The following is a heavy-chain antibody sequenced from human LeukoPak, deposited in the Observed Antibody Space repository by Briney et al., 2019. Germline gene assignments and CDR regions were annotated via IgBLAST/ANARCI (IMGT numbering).Heavy chain of an antibody. CDR2: ISYDGSNK. Sequence: PGGSLRLSCAASGFTFSSYGMHWVRQAPGKGLECMAVISYDGSNKYYADSVKGRFTISRDNSKNTLYLQMNSLRAEDTAVYYCAKDGGYCSGGSCYYFDYWGQGTLVTVSS. V-gene: IGHV3-30*18. CDR1: GFTFSSYG. J-gene: IGHJ4*02. CDR3: AKDGGYCSGGSCYYFDY. D-gene: IGHD2-15*01.